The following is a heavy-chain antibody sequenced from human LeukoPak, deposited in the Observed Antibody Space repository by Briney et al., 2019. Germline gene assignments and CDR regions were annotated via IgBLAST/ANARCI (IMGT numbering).Heavy chain of an antibody. D-gene: IGHD3-10*02. CDR2: ISSSGSTV. CDR1: GFSFGDYY. J-gene: IGHJ6*04. Sequence: PGGSLRLSCATSGFSFGDYYMSWIRPAPGKGLQWLSYISSSGSTVYYADSVKGRFTISRDNAKNSLYLQMNSLRAEDTAVYYCAELGITMIGGVWGKGTTVTISS. V-gene: IGHV3-11*04. CDR3: AELGITMIGGV.